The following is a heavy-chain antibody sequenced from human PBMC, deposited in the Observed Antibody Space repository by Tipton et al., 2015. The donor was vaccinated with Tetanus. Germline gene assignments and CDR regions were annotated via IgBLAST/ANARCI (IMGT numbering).Heavy chain of an antibody. CDR1: GYTFTSYA. Sequence: QSGPEVKKPGASVKVSCKASGYTFTSYAMHWVRQAPGQSLEWMGWINTGNGDTRYSQRFQGRVTITRDTSAGTGYMTLSSLRSEDTAVYYCARVVRGSGSRIRAVDHWGQGTLVIVSS. J-gene: IGHJ4*02. CDR3: ARVVRGSGSRIRAVDH. V-gene: IGHV1-3*04. CDR2: INTGNGDT. D-gene: IGHD3-10*01.